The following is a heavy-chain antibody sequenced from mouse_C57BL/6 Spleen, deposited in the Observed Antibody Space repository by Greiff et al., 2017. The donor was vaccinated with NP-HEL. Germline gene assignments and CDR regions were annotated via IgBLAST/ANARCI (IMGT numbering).Heavy chain of an antibody. V-gene: IGHV1-53*01. CDR1: GYTFTSYW. J-gene: IGHJ4*01. CDR3: ARARGIYYGYDGYAMDY. Sequence: QVQLQQPGTELVKPGASVKLSCKASGYTFTSYWMHWVKQRPGQGLEWIGNINPSNGGTNYNEKFKSKATLTVDKSSSTAYMQLSSLTSEDSAVYYCARARGIYYGYDGYAMDYWGQGTSVTVSS. D-gene: IGHD2-2*01. CDR2: INPSNGGT.